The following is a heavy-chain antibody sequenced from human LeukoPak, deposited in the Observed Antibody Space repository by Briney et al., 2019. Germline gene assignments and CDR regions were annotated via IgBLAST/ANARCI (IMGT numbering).Heavy chain of an antibody. CDR2: IYKTGGT. CDR3: ARGLGYGDSYDF. J-gene: IGHJ4*02. V-gene: IGHV4-59*01. D-gene: IGHD5-18*01. Sequence: SETLSLTCTLAEGSISSFYWAWIRQPPGKGLEWIGYIYKTGGTKYSPSLKRRVTLSVDTSKNQFSLKLTSVTAADTAVYYCARGLGYGDSYDFWGQGTLVTVSS. CDR1: EGSISSFY.